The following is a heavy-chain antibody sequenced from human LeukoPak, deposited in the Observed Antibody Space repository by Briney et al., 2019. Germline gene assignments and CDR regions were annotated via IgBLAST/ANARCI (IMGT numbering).Heavy chain of an antibody. J-gene: IGHJ4*02. CDR1: GYTFTSYY. CDR2: INPSGGST. Sequence: ASVKLSCKASGYTFTSYYMHWVRQAPAQGLEWMGIINPSGGSTSYAQKFQGRVTMTRDTSTSTVYMELSSLRSEDTAVYYCARDARVYYYDSSGYYYPYWGQGTLVTVSS. V-gene: IGHV1-46*03. D-gene: IGHD3-22*01. CDR3: ARDARVYYYDSSGYYYPY.